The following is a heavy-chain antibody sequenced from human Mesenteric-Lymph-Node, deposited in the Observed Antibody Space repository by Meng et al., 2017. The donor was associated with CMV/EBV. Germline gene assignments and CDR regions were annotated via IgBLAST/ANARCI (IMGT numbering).Heavy chain of an antibody. J-gene: IGHJ6*02. D-gene: IGHD6-19*01. Sequence: ASVKVSCKASGYTFTSYDINWVRQATGQGLEWMGWMNPNSGNTGYAQKFQGRVTMTRNSSISTAYMEVSSLRSEDTAVYYCARMTSGNSAWYGCMDVWGPGTTVTVSS. CDR3: ARMTSGNSAWYGCMDV. V-gene: IGHV1-8*01. CDR2: MNPNSGNT. CDR1: GYTFTSYD.